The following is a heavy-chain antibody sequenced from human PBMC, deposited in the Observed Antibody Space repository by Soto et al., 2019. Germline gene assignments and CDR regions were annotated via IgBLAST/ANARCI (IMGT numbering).Heavy chain of an antibody. V-gene: IGHV1-46*01. CDR1: GYTFTIYY. D-gene: IGHD3-3*01. J-gene: IGHJ4*02. CDR3: ARGQNTIFGVVIIPYFDY. CDR2: INPSGGST. Sequence: ASVKVSCKASGYTFTIYYMHWVRQAPGQGLEWMGIINPSGGSTSYAQKFQGRVTMTRDTSTSTVYMELSSLRSEDTAVYYCARGQNTIFGVVIIPYFDYWGQGTLVTVSS.